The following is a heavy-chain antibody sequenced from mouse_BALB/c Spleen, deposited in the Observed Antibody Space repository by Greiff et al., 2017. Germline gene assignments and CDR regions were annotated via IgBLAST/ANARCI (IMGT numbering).Heavy chain of an antibody. CDR3: ARVFITTVPV. Sequence: QVQLKESGAELARPGASVKLSCKASGYTFTSYWMQWVKQRPGQGLEWIGAIYPGDGDTRYTQKFKGKATLTADKYSSTAYMQLSSLASEDSAVYYCARVFITTVPVWGAGTTVTVSS. J-gene: IGHJ1*01. CDR2: IYPGDGDT. CDR1: GYTFTSYW. D-gene: IGHD1-2*01. V-gene: IGHV1-87*01.